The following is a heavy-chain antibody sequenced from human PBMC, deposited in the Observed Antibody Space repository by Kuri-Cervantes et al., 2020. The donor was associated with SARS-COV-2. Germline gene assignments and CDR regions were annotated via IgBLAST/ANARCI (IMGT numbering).Heavy chain of an antibody. CDR2: IYYSGST. V-gene: IGHV4-30-4*08. D-gene: IGHD3-3*01. J-gene: IGHJ3*02. CDR3: AGRDYDSYAFDI. Sequence: WVRQPPGKGLEWIGYIYYSGSTYYNPSLKSRVTISVDTSKNQFSLKLSSVTAADTAVYYCAGRDYDSYAFDIWGKGTTVTVSS.